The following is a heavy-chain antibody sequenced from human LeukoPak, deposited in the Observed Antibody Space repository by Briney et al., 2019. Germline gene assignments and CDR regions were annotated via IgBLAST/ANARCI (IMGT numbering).Heavy chain of an antibody. CDR1: GDSDSSNSAA. CDR2: TYYRSKWYN. Sequence: SQTLSLTCAISGDSDSSNSAACDWIRPSPSRGREWLRRTYYRSKWYNDYAVSVKSRQTINPDTSTYQFSLQLNSVTPADMAVHACATDRTVARFYGTYYFDYWGQGTLVTVSS. D-gene: IGHD4-17*01. J-gene: IGHJ4*02. CDR3: ATDRTVARFYGTYYFDY. V-gene: IGHV6-1*01.